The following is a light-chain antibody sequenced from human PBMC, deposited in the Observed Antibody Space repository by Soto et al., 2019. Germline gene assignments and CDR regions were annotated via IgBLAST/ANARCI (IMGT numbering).Light chain of an antibody. CDR3: QQSYITLYT. CDR2: AAS. V-gene: IGKV1-39*01. CDR1: QSISSY. J-gene: IGKJ2*01. Sequence: DIQMTQSPYSLSASVGDRVTITCRASQSISSYLNWYQQKPGKAPKLLIYAASSLQSGVPSRFSGSGSGTDFTLTISSLQPEDFATYYCQQSYITLYTFGQGTKLEIK.